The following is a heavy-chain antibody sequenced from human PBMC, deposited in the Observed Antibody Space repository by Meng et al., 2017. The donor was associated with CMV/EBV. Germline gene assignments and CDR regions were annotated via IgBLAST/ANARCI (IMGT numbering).Heavy chain of an antibody. Sequence: QEQRLGLGASEKNLASTGDVSCNGASGNRRTCAMSWVRQAPGQGLEWMGGIISISCTNNEAQEFQGRVTITADLSTSTAYIELSGMRSEDTAMYYCASQGQEVDYWGQGTLVTVSS. V-gene: IGHV1-69*01. J-gene: IGHJ4*02. CDR1: SGNRRTCA. CDR2: IISISCTN. CDR3: ASQGQEVDY.